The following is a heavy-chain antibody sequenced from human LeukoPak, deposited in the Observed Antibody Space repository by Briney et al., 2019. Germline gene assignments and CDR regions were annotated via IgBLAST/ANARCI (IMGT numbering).Heavy chain of an antibody. Sequence: ASVKVSCKASGYTFTSYDINWVRQATGQGLEWMGWMNPNSGNTGYAQKFQGRVTMTRNTSISTAYMELSSLRSEDTAVYYCARGACSSSFYYYYMDVWGKGTTVTVSS. J-gene: IGHJ6*03. CDR2: MNPNSGNT. D-gene: IGHD6-13*01. CDR3: ARGACSSSFYYYYMDV. V-gene: IGHV1-8*01. CDR1: GYTFTSYD.